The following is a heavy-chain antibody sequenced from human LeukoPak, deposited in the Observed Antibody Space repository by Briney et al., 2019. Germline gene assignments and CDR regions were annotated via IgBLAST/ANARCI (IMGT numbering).Heavy chain of an antibody. CDR2: INAGNGNT. CDR3: AVAVAGPYYYYGMDV. V-gene: IGHV1-3*01. Sequence: ASVKVSCTASGYTFTSYAMHWVRQAPGQRLEWMGWINAGNGNTKYSQKFQGRVTITRDTSASTAYMELSSLRSEDTAVYYCAVAVAGPYYYYGMDVWGQGTTVTVSS. D-gene: IGHD6-19*01. J-gene: IGHJ6*02. CDR1: GYTFTSYA.